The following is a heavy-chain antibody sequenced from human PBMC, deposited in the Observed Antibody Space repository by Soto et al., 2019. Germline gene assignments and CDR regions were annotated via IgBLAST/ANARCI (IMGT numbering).Heavy chain of an antibody. CDR2: IYYSGST. Sequence: SETLSLTCTVSGGSISSYYWSWIRQPPGKGLEWIGYIYYSGSTNYNPSLKSRVTISVDTSKNQFSLKLSSVTAADTAVYYCARSGDGYNSKFEFADYWGQGTLVTVSS. CDR3: ARSGDGYNSKFEFADY. V-gene: IGHV4-59*01. J-gene: IGHJ4*02. CDR1: GGSISSYY. D-gene: IGHD1-1*01.